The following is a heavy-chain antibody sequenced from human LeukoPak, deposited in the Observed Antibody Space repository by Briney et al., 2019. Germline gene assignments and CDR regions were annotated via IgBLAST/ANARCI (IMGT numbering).Heavy chain of an antibody. J-gene: IGHJ4*02. Sequence: ASLKFSCKASGDTFTGYYMHWVRQAPGQGLEWMGWINPNSGGTNYAQKFQGRVTMTRDTSISTAYMELSRLTSHDTAVYYCARPLGSCRSCSSAGGFDYGGQGNLVTVSS. CDR3: ARPLGSCRSCSSAGGFDY. CDR2: INPNSGGT. D-gene: IGHD2-2*01. V-gene: IGHV1-2*02. CDR1: GDTFTGYY.